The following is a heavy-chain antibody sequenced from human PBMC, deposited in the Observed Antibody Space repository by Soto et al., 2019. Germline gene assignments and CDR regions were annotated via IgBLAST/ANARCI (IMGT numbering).Heavy chain of an antibody. D-gene: IGHD6-19*01. CDR2: VNPILSMS. J-gene: IGHJ4*02. V-gene: IGHV1-69*02. CDR1: GDTFSFYT. Sequence: SVKVSCKASGDTFSFYTINWVRQAPGLGLEWMGRVNPILSMSNYAQKFQGRVTITTDKSTSTAYMELSSLRSEDTAVYYCARAVAVPAEFDYRGQGTLVTVSS. CDR3: ARAVAVPAEFDY.